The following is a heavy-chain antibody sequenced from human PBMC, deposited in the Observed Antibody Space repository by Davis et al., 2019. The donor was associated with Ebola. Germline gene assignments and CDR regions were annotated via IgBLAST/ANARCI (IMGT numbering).Heavy chain of an antibody. Sequence: SVTVSCQASVYTFTSYGLSWVRQAPGQGLAWMGWISAYKGNTNDAQKFPGRVTMTRNTSISTAYMEVSSLRSEDTAVYYCARRLGVSKDTRHDHWGQGTRVTVSS. CDR2: ISAYKGNT. CDR1: VYTFTSYG. J-gene: IGHJ4*02. CDR3: ARRLGVSKDTRHDH. D-gene: IGHD2-15*01. V-gene: IGHV1-18*04.